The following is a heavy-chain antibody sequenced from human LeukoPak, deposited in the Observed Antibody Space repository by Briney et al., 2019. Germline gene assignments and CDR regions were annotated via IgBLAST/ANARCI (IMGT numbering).Heavy chain of an antibody. CDR3: ATSQWPVLDFQR. CDR1: GGSIGSGGLY. J-gene: IGHJ1*01. D-gene: IGHD6-19*01. Sequence: KSSETLSPTCTVSGGSIGSGGLYWNWIRQPPGKGLEWIGNIYDSGSASYNPSLKSRITISVDRSKNQFSLKVSSVTAADTAVYYCATSQWPVLDFQRWGQGTLVTVSS. V-gene: IGHV4-30-2*01. CDR2: IYDSGSA.